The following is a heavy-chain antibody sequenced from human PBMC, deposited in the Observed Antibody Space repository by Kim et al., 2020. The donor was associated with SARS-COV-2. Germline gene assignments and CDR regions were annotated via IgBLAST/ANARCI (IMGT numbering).Heavy chain of an antibody. D-gene: IGHD3-10*01. CDR3: AKERLNYYGSGYGMDV. J-gene: IGHJ6*02. Sequence: SEKGRCTISRDNSKNTLYLQMNSRRAEDTAVYYCAKERLNYYGSGYGMDVWGQGTTVTVSS. V-gene: IGHV3-30*02.